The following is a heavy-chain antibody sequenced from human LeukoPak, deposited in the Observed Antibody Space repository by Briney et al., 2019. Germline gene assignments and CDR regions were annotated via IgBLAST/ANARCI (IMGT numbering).Heavy chain of an antibody. J-gene: IGHJ6*03. Sequence: PSETLSLTCTVSGGSINNGGYYWRWIRQHPGKGLEWIGYIYYSGSSYYNPSLRSRVTISVDTSKNHFSLKLSSVTAADTAVHYCARGVGDYGNPLYYYYYMDVWGKGTTVTVSS. CDR1: GGSINNGGYY. CDR3: ARGVGDYGNPLYYYYYMDV. V-gene: IGHV4-31*03. CDR2: IYYSGSS. D-gene: IGHD4-17*01.